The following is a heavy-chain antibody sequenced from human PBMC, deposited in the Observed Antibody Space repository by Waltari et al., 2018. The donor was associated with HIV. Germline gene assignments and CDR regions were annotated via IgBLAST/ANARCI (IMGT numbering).Heavy chain of an antibody. V-gene: IGHV3-48*01. D-gene: IGHD2-21*01. J-gene: IGHJ6*02. CDR1: GFNFGASS. Sequence: EAQLVGSGGGLVHPGGSLRLSCVASGFNFGASSMNWVRQAPGKGLEWISYISSGERTIHYADSVRGRFTLSRDSARNSLYLQMNSLRPEDTAVYYCARGDIPYYYGMVRLGPRDHGHRL. CDR2: ISSGERTI. CDR3: ARGDIPYYYGMVR.